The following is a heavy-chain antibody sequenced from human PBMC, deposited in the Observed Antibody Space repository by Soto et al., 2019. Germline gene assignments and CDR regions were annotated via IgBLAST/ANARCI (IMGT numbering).Heavy chain of an antibody. V-gene: IGHV1-46*02. CDR1: GYTLNTYY. D-gene: IGHD2-21*02. Sequence: ASVKVSCKPSGYTLNTYYLHWVRQAPGQGLEWMGIIHPSGGGSTYAQKFLGRVTMTRDTSTSTVFMELSSLRSADTAVYYCARGGHIAVVTASFDYWGQGTLVTVSS. CDR3: ARGGHIAVVTASFDY. CDR2: IHPSGGGS. J-gene: IGHJ4*02.